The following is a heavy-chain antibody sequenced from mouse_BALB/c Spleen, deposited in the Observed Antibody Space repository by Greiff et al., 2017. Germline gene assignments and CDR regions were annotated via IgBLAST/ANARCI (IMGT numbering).Heavy chain of an antibody. CDR3: TRTPYGSSYGGY. V-gene: IGHV1-5*01. J-gene: IGHJ2*01. CDR1: GYSFTSYW. Sequence: VQLQQSGTVLARPGASVKMSCKASGYSFTSYWMHWVKQRPGQGLEWIGAIYPGNSDTSYNQKFKGKAKLTAVTSASTAYMELSSLTNEDSAVYYCTRTPYGSSYGGYWGQGTTLTVSS. CDR2: IYPGNSDT. D-gene: IGHD1-1*01.